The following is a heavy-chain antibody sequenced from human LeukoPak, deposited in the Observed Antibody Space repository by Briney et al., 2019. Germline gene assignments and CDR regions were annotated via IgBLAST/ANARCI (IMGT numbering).Heavy chain of an antibody. Sequence: SETLSLTCTVSGGSISSGSYYWSWIRQPAGKGLEWIGRIYTSGSTNYNPSLKSRVTISVDTSKNQFSLKLSSVTAADTAVYYCARDRLRIAAVILDAFDIWGQGTMVTVSS. D-gene: IGHD6-25*01. CDR2: IYTSGST. V-gene: IGHV4-61*02. CDR1: GGSISSGSYY. CDR3: ARDRLRIAAVILDAFDI. J-gene: IGHJ3*02.